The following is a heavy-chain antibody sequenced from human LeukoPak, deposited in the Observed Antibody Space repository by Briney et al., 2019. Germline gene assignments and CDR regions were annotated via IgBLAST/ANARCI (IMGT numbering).Heavy chain of an antibody. D-gene: IGHD6-13*01. CDR2: INHRGST. CDR3: ASIDVGYSSSWFLRTPIDY. CDR1: GESFSGYY. V-gene: IGHV4-34*01. J-gene: IGHJ4*02. Sequence: PSETPSLTCAVYGESFSGYYWSWIPQPPGKGLEWIGEINHRGSTKYNPSLKSRVCIAVETSKNQISLKLSSLTAADTAVYYCASIDVGYSSSWFLRTPIDYWDQGTLVTVSS.